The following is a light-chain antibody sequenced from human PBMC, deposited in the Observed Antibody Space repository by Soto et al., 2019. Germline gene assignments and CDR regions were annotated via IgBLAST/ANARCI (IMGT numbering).Light chain of an antibody. V-gene: IGKV1-5*03. J-gene: IGKJ1*01. CDR3: QQYITYPSA. CDR1: QSTSTW. CDR2: EAS. Sequence: DIQMTQSPSTLSASVGDRVTITCRASQSTSTWLAGYQQRPGKTPKLLISEASKLESGVPSRFSGSGSGTDFTLTISSLQPDDFATYYCQQYITYPSAFGQGTKVEIK.